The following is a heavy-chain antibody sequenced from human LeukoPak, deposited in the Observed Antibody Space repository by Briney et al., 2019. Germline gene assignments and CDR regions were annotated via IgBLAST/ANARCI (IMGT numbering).Heavy chain of an antibody. CDR1: GASITNEDFF. CDR3: VAEVEAADSPLGHLNFDS. D-gene: IGHD7-27*01. J-gene: IGHJ4*02. V-gene: IGHV4-39*02. CDR2: ISSSGTT. Sequence: SETLSLTCAVTGASITNEDFFWGWIRQPPGKGLEWVGTISSSGTTYYSPSLRSRLTISVDTSKNHFSLKLTSVTAADTAVYYCVAEVEAADSPLGHLNFDSWGQGILASVSS.